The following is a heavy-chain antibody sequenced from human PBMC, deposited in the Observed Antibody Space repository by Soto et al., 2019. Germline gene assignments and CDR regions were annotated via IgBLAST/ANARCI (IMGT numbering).Heavy chain of an antibody. J-gene: IGHJ4*02. CDR1: GFTFDDYT. CDR2: ISWAGGST. Sequence: EVQLVESGGVVVQPGGSLRLSCAASGFTFDDYTMHWVRQAPGKGLEWVSLISWAGGSTYYADSVKGRFTISRDNSKNSLYLQMNSLRTEDTALYYCAKPRISSSYYFDYWGQGTLVTVSS. V-gene: IGHV3-43*01. CDR3: AKPRISSSYYFDY. D-gene: IGHD6-6*01.